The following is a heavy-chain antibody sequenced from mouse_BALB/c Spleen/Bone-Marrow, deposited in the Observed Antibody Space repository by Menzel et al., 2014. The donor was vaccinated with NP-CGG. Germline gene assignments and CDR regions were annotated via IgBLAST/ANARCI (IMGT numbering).Heavy chain of an antibody. CDR1: GYTFGSYW. J-gene: IGHJ3*01. CDR2: ILPGSGST. D-gene: IGHD1-2*01. CDR3: ARRGHGFAWFAY. V-gene: IGHV1-9*01. Sequence: VKLMESGTELMKPGASVKISCKATGYTFGSYWIEWVNQRPGHGLEWIGEILPGSGSTNYNEKFKGKATFTADTSSNTAYMQLSSLTSEDSAVYYCARRGHGFAWFAYWGQGTLVTVSA.